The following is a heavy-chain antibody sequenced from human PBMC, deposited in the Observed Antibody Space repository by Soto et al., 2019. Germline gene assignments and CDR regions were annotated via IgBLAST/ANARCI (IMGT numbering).Heavy chain of an antibody. D-gene: IGHD3-16*01. CDR3: VRVKMRERGTSLRDNCFGL. CDR1: GAALNNDA. J-gene: IGHJ5*02. CDR2: IIPIFGTS. V-gene: IGHV1-69*01. Sequence: VKGSWKASGAALNNDASNCVRQTTEQWLEWMGGIIPIFGTSNYAQKFQGRVTIPADESTRTAYMELSSLRSEDTAVYYCVRVKMRERGTSLRDNCFGLWGQGTLGTV.